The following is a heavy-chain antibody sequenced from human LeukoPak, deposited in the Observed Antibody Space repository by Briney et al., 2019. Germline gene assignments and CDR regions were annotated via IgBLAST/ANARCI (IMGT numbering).Heavy chain of an antibody. V-gene: IGHV3-53*01. Sequence: GGSLRLSCTVSGFTVSSNSMSWVRQAPGKGLEWVSFIYSDNTHYSDSVKGRFTISRDNSKNTLYLQMNSLGAEDTAVYYCTTSDDEWELCFDYWGQGTLVTVSS. CDR1: GFTVSSNS. D-gene: IGHD1-26*01. CDR2: IYSDNT. CDR3: TTSDDEWELCFDY. J-gene: IGHJ4*02.